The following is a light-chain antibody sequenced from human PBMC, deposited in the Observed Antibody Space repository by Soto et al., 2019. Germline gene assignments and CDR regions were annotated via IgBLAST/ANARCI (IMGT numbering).Light chain of an antibody. CDR2: GAS. CDR1: QTVSNSY. J-gene: IGKJ1*01. CDR3: QQYGSSPWT. V-gene: IGKV3-20*01. Sequence: EIVLTQSPGTLSLSPGERATLSCRASQTVSNSYIAWYQQKPVQAPRLLIYGASSRATGIPDRFSGSGSGTDFTLTISRLEPEDFAVYYCQQYGSSPWTFGQGTKVEIK.